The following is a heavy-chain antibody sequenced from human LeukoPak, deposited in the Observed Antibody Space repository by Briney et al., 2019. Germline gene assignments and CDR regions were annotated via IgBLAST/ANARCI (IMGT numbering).Heavy chain of an antibody. CDR3: ATGVFGVLPDY. V-gene: IGHV3-15*01. Sequence: GGSLRLSCVASRFTFSNFWMSWVRQAPGKGLEWVGRIKNRGDGGTTDYAAAVKARFTISRDNSKDTLFLQMDSLRTDDTAVYYCATGVFGVLPDYGGQGTLVTVSS. D-gene: IGHD3-3*01. CDR1: RFTFSNFW. J-gene: IGHJ4*02. CDR2: IKNRGDGGTT.